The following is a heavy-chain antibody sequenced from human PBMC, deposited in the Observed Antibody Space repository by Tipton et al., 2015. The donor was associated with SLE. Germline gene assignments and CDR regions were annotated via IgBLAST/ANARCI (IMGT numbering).Heavy chain of an antibody. D-gene: IGHD2-21*01. V-gene: IGHV4-31*03. CDR1: SCSITSDNHY. J-gene: IGHJ3*02. CDR3: AREVNAISDSDAFDI. CDR2: IHYTGSA. Sequence: TLSLTCTVSSCSITSDNHYWGWIRQYPGKGLGWIGYIHYTGSAYYNPSLSSRVSISVDTSKNQFSLNLRSVTAADTATYYCAREVNAISDSDAFDIWGQGTMVTVSS.